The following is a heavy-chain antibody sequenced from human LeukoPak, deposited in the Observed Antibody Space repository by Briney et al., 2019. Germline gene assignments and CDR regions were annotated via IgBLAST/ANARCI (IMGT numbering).Heavy chain of an antibody. D-gene: IGHD2-21*01. CDR2: IYPGDSDT. CDR1: GYSFTSYW. V-gene: IGHV5-51*01. CDR3: ARPVIPNNDAFDI. J-gene: IGHJ3*02. Sequence: GESLKISCKGSGYSFTSYWIGWVRQMPGKGLEWMGIIYPGDSDTRYSPSFQGQVTISADKSISTAYLQWSSLKASDTAMYYCARPVIPNNDAFDIWGQGTMVTVSS.